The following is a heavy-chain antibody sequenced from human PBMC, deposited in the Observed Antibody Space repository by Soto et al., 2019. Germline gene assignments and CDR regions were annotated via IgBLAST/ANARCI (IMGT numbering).Heavy chain of an antibody. D-gene: IGHD2-15*01. CDR3: AKRSRSHCCDGASYYSPCYY. V-gene: IGHV3-23*01. J-gene: IGHJ4*02. CDR1: GFTFSNYA. Sequence: VQLLESGGGLVQPGGSLRLSCAASGFTFSNYAMNWVRQAPGKGLDWVSTISGPDGSTNYADSVKGRFTISRDNCKNALYLQMHSLRGESTAVYSFAKRSRSHCCDGASYYSPCYYWGQRTVFTVAS. CDR2: ISGPDGST.